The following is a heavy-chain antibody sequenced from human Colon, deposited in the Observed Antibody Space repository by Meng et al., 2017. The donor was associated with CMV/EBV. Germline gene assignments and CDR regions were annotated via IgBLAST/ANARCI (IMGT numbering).Heavy chain of an antibody. CDR2: IKEDGSEK. V-gene: IGHV3-7*03. Sequence: SGFTFSNYWISWVRQATGKGLEWVANIKEDGSEKCCVDSVKGRFTISRDNAKKSLYLQMNSLRAEDTAVYYSAISPKDVLLPVAMTGWGQGTLVTVSS. CDR3: AISPKDVLLPVAMTG. J-gene: IGHJ4*01. CDR1: GFTFSNYW. D-gene: IGHD3-22*01.